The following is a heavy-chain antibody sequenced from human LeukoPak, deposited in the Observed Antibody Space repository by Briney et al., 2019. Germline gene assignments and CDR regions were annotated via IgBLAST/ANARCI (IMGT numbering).Heavy chain of an antibody. D-gene: IGHD2-2*01. V-gene: IGHV4-61*02. J-gene: IGHJ6*03. CDR2: IYTSGST. Sequence: SETLSLTCTVSGGSISSGSYYWSWIRQPAGKGLEWIGRIYTSGSTNYNPSLKSRVTISVDTSKNQFSLKLSSVTAADTAVYYCARGNVPAAMGYYYYYMDVWGKGTTVTVSS. CDR3: ARGNVPAAMGYYYYYMDV. CDR1: GGSISSGSYY.